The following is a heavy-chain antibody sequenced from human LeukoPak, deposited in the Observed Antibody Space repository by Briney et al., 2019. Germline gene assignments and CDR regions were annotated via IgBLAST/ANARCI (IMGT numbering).Heavy chain of an antibody. CDR3: ARRASMVRGVIIRRGAFDI. CDR2: IYHSGST. Sequence: SETLSLTCTVSGYSISSGYYWGWIRQPPGKGLEWIGSIYHSGSTYYNPSLKSRVTISVDTSKNQFSLKLSSVTAADTAVYYCARRASMVRGVIIRRGAFDIWGQGTMVTVSS. CDR1: GYSISSGYY. D-gene: IGHD3-10*01. J-gene: IGHJ3*02. V-gene: IGHV4-38-2*02.